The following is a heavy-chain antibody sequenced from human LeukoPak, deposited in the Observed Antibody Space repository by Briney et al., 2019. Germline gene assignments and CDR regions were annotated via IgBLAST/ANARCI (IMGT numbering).Heavy chain of an antibody. D-gene: IGHD6-13*01. CDR1: GGSISSSSYY. V-gene: IGHV4-39*01. CDR3: ARRSSLVSSSWDYFDY. Sequence: PSETLSLTCTVSGGSISSSSYYWGWIRQPPGKGLEWIGSIYYSGSTYYNPSLKSRVTISVDTSKNQFSLKLSSVTAADTAVYYCARRSSLVSSSWDYFDYWGQGTLVTVSS. CDR2: IYYSGST. J-gene: IGHJ4*02.